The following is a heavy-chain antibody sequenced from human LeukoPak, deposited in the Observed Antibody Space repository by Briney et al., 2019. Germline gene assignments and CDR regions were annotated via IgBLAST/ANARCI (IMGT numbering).Heavy chain of an antibody. CDR1: GFTFSSYA. CDR3: AKGLFLRGDYIF. Sequence: GGSLRLSCAASGFTFSSYAMSWVRQAPGKGLEWVSTISDSGDNTYYADSVKGRFTLSRDNSKNTLYLQMNSLRAEDTAVYYCAKGLFLRGDYIFWGQGTLVTVSS. V-gene: IGHV3-23*01. CDR2: ISDSGDNT. J-gene: IGHJ4*02. D-gene: IGHD4-17*01.